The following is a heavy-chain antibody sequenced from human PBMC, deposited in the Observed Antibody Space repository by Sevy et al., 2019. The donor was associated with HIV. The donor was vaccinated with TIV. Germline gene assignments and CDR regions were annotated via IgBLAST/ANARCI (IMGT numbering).Heavy chain of an antibody. CDR2: IKSETDGGAE. V-gene: IGHV3-15*01. CDR1: GITFSSAW. CDR3: TTDLGFYSSK. D-gene: IGHD4-4*01. Sequence: GGSLRLSCAASGITFSSAWMSWVRLVPGKGLEWLARIKSETDGGAEDYAAAVKNRFIISRDDSKETLYLQLNSLKTEDAAVYYCTTDLGFYSSKWGQGTLVTVSS. J-gene: IGHJ4*02.